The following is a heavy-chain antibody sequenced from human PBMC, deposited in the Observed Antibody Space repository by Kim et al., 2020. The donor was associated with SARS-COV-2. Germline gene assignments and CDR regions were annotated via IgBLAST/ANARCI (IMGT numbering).Heavy chain of an antibody. CDR1: GFTFSNAW. J-gene: IGHJ6*02. Sequence: GGSLRLSCAASGFTFSNAWMSWVRQAPGKGLEWVGRINSNTGGVYTAYAVHVKGTFTISRDDSKNTLYLQMNSLKTEDIAVYYCTTEEHSGYESFHYGMDVWGQGTTVTVSS. CDR3: TTEEHSGYESFHYGMDV. V-gene: IGHV3-15*01. D-gene: IGHD5-12*01. CDR2: INSNTGGVYT.